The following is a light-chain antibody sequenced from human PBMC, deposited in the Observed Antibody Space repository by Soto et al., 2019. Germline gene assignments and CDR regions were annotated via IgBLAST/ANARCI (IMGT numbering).Light chain of an antibody. CDR1: SSDIGGYNY. CDR3: SSYTTISTVV. V-gene: IGLV2-14*03. J-gene: IGLJ2*01. Sequence: QSALTQPASVSGSPGQSITISCTGTSSDIGGYNYVSWYQQHPGKAPQLMIYDVSNRPSGLSNRFSGSKSGNMASLTISGLQAEDAADYYCSSYTTISTVVFGGGTKVTVL. CDR2: DVS.